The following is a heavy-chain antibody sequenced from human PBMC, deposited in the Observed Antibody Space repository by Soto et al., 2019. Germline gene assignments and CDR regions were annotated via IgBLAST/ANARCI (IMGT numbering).Heavy chain of an antibody. D-gene: IGHD3-10*01. CDR3: ASFYGSGSYYYYYYGMDV. J-gene: IGHJ6*02. Sequence: GSLRLSCAASGFTFSSYSMNWVRQAPGKGLEWVSYISSSSSTIYYADSVKGRFTISRDNAKNSLYLQMNSLRDEDTAVYYCASFYGSGSYYYYYYGMDVWGQGTTVTVSS. CDR2: ISSSSSTI. V-gene: IGHV3-48*02. CDR1: GFTFSSYS.